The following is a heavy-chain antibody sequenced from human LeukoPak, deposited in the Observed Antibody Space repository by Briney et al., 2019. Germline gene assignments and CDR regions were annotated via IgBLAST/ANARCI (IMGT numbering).Heavy chain of an antibody. V-gene: IGHV3-66*02. Sequence: GGSLRLSCAASGFTVSSNYMSWVRQAPGKGLEWVSVIYSGGSTYYADSVKGRFAISRDNSKNTLYLQMNSLRAEDTAVYYCARDMAMGGYYFDYWGQGTLVTVSS. J-gene: IGHJ4*02. D-gene: IGHD5-18*01. CDR3: ARDMAMGGYYFDY. CDR1: GFTVSSNY. CDR2: IYSGGST.